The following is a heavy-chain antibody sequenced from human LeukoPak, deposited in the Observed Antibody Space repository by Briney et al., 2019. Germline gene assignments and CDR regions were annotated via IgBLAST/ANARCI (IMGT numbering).Heavy chain of an antibody. CDR1: GGSISSYY. Sequence: PSETLSLTCTVSGGSISSYYWSWIRQPPGKGLEWLGYIYYSGSTNYNPSLKSRVTISVDTSKNQFSLKLSSVTAADTAVYYCARVRDDYDSSGYYYEGVFDYWGQGTLVTVSS. D-gene: IGHD3-22*01. V-gene: IGHV4-59*01. J-gene: IGHJ4*02. CDR2: IYYSGST. CDR3: ARVRDDYDSSGYYYEGVFDY.